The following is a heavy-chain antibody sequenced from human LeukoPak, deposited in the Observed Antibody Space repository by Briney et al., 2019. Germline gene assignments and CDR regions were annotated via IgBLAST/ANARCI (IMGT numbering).Heavy chain of an antibody. D-gene: IGHD1-7*01. CDR2: ISPYNGKT. CDR1: GYTLTSYD. V-gene: IGHV1-18*01. CDR3: ATGGSNWNYQYYFEY. Sequence: GASVKVSCKASGYTLTSYDINWVRQAPGQGLEWMGWISPYNGKTEFAQKFQGRVTMTTDTSTTTVYMELRSLRSDDTAVYYCATGGSNWNYQYYFEYWGQGTLVTVSS. J-gene: IGHJ4*02.